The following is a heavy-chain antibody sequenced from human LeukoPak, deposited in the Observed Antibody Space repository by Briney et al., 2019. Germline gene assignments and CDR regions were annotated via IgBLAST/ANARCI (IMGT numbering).Heavy chain of an antibody. V-gene: IGHV3-23*01. D-gene: IGHD3-22*01. CDR2: ISGSGGST. CDR1: GFTFSSYA. CDR3: AKGVLSRTSYDSSGSFDY. Sequence: GGSLRLSCAASGFTFSSYAMSWVRQAPGKGLEWVSAISGSGGSTYYADSVKGRVTISRDNAKNRLYLQMNSLRAEDTAVYYCAKGVLSRTSYDSSGSFDYWGQGTLVTVSS. J-gene: IGHJ4*02.